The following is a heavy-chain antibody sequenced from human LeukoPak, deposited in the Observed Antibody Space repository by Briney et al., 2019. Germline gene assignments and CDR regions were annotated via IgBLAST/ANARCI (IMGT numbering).Heavy chain of an antibody. Sequence: SGPTLVNPTQTLTLTCTFSGFSLSTSGMCVSWIRQPPGKALEWLARIDWDDDKYYSTSLKTRLTISKDTSKNQVVLTMTNMDPVDTATFYCARNLHTGIYFDYWGQGTLVPVSS. J-gene: IGHJ4*02. V-gene: IGHV2-70*11. CDR3: ARNLHTGIYFDY. D-gene: IGHD6-13*01. CDR1: GFSLSTSGMC. CDR2: IDWDDDK.